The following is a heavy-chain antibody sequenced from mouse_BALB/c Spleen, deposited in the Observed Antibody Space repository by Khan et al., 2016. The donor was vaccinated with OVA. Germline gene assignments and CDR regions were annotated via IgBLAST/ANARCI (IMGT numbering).Heavy chain of an antibody. CDR3: ARRGYDYGRGALFAY. Sequence: VQLQESGPGLVQPSQSLSITCTVSGFSLTNYSVHWVRQSPGKGLEWLGVIWSAGSTDYNAAFITRLTNRKDNSRSQVFFKMNSRQPKDTAIYYCARRGYDYGRGALFAYWGQGTLVTVSA. CDR2: IWSAGST. J-gene: IGHJ3*01. V-gene: IGHV2-2*02. CDR1: GFSLTNYS. D-gene: IGHD2-4*01.